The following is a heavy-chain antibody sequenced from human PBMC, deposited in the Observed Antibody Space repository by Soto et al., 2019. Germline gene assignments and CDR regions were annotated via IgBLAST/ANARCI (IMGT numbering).Heavy chain of an antibody. J-gene: IGHJ4*02. CDR3: ARVIPGSYYFDY. CDR2: IYYSGST. V-gene: IGHV4-59*01. Sequence: QVQLQESGPGLVKPSETLSLTCTVSGGSISSYYWSWIRQPPGKGLEWFGYIYYSGSTNYNPSLKSRVTISVDTSKSQFSLKLISVTAADTAVYYCARVIPGSYYFDYWCQGTLVTVSS. CDR1: GGSISSYY. D-gene: IGHD3-10*01.